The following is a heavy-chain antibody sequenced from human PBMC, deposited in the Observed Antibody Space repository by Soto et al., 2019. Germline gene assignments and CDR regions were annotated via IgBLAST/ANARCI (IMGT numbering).Heavy chain of an antibody. J-gene: IGHJ6*02. CDR1: GFTSSSSA. CDR3: AKVWGPYYYYGMDV. CDR2: ISSSGDST. D-gene: IGHD3-16*01. V-gene: IGHV3-23*01. Sequence: EVQLLESGGGLVQPGGSLRLSCVASGFTSSSSAMSWVRQAPGKGLEWVSAISSSGDSTYYADSVKGRFTISKDKSKNTLYVQMNSLRAEDTGIYYCAKVWGPYYYYGMDVWGQGTTVTVSS.